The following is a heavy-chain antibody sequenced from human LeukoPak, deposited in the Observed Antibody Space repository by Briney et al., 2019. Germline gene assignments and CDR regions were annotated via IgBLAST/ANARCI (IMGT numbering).Heavy chain of an antibody. Sequence: PSETLSLTCTVSGGSISSYYWSWIRQPPGKGLEWIGYIYYSGSTNYNPSLKSRVTISVDTSKNQFSLKLSSVTAADTAVYYCVRDSSGYGDAFDIWGQGTMVTVSS. CDR2: IYYSGST. CDR1: GGSISSYY. D-gene: IGHD3-22*01. V-gene: IGHV4-59*08. J-gene: IGHJ3*02. CDR3: VRDSSGYGDAFDI.